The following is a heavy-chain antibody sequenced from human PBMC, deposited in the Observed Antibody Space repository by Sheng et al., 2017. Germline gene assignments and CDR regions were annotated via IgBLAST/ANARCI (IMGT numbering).Heavy chain of an antibody. CDR2: ISYDGSNK. D-gene: IGHD5-12*01. V-gene: IGHV3-30*18. J-gene: IGHJ4*02. CDR1: GFTFSSYG. Sequence: QVQLVESGGGVVQPGRSLRLSCAASGFTFSSYGMHWVRQAPGKGLEWVAVISYDGSNKYYADSVKGRFTISRDNSKNTLYLQMNSLRAEDTAVYYCAKASRDGYNFYYFDYWGQGTSVPSSS. CDR3: AKASRDGYNFYYFDY.